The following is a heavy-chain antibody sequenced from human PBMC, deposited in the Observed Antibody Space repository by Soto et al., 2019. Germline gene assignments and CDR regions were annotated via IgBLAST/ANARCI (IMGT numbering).Heavy chain of an antibody. CDR1: GFVFSDYY. CDR3: ARSGLFGVGVDY. CDR2: ISGSGHTV. J-gene: IGHJ4*02. D-gene: IGHD3-3*01. Sequence: QVQLVESGGGLVKPGGSLRLSCAASGFVFSDYYMTWIRQAPGKGLEWVSYISGSGHTVFYADAVKGRFTISRDNAEKSLYLQMNSLRAEDTAVYYCARSGLFGVGVDYWGQGTLVAVSS. V-gene: IGHV3-11*01.